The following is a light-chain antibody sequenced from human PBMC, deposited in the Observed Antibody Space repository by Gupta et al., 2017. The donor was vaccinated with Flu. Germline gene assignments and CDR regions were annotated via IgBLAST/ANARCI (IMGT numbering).Light chain of an antibody. Sequence: SASIGDRVTITCRASQDISHYLAWYQQRAGKPPQLLIYAASNLQSGVSSRFSGRGSGTDFTLTISSLQPEDSATYYCQKYKSAPLAFGGGTRVEIK. V-gene: IGKV1-27*01. CDR3: QKYKSAPLA. CDR1: QDISHY. J-gene: IGKJ4*01. CDR2: AAS.